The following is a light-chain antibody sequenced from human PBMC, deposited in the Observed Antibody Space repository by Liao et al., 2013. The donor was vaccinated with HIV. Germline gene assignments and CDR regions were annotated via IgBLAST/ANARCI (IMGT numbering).Light chain of an antibody. Sequence: SYELAQPPSVSVSPGQTASITCSGDKLGDKYASWYQQKPGQSPVLVIYDDTKRPSGIPGRFSGSNSGNTATLTISGTQAMDEADYYCQAWDSSTEVFGTGTKVTVL. CDR2: DDT. CDR3: QAWDSSTEV. V-gene: IGLV3-1*01. J-gene: IGLJ1*01. CDR1: KLGDKY.